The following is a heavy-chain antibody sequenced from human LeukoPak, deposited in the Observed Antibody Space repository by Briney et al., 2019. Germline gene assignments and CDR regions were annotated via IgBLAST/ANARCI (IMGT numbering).Heavy chain of an antibody. V-gene: IGHV3-11*04. Sequence: GGSLRLSCVASGFTFSDSYMAWVRQAPGKGLEWASYISSGGSTIYYADSVKGRFTISRDNAKNSLYLQLNSLRADDTAVYSCARIGSYGSGYYHYYYMDVWGKGTTVTVSS. CDR2: ISSGGSTI. D-gene: IGHD3-10*01. CDR1: GFTFSDSY. CDR3: ARIGSYGSGYYHYYYMDV. J-gene: IGHJ6*03.